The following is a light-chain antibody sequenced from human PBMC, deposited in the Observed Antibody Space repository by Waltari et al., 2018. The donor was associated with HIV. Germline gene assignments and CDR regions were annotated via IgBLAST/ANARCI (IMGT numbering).Light chain of an antibody. V-gene: IGKV3-15*01. CDR2: GAS. CDR3: QQYNNWPPRYT. CDR1: QSVSSN. J-gene: IGKJ2*01. Sequence: EIVLTQSPATPSVSPGETTTLSCRASQSVSSNLAWYQQKPGQAPRLLIYGASTRATGIPARFSGSGSGTEFTLTISSLQSEDFAVDYCQQYNNWPPRYTFGQGTKLEIK.